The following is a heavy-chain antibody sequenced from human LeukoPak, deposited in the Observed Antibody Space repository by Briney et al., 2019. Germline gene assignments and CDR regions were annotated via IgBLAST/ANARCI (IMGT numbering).Heavy chain of an antibody. Sequence: SQTLSLTCTVSGGSISSGDYYWSWIRQPPGKGLEWIGYIYYSGSTYYNPSLKSRVTITVDTSKDQFSLKLSSVTAADTAVYYCARAGRYYYDSSGYSGGFDIWGQGTMVTVSS. V-gene: IGHV4-30-4*01. J-gene: IGHJ3*02. CDR3: ARAGRYYYDSSGYSGGFDI. CDR1: GGSISSGDYY. D-gene: IGHD3-22*01. CDR2: IYYSGST.